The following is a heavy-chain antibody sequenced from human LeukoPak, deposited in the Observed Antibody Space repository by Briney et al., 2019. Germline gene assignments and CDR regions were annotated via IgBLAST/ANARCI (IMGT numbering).Heavy chain of an antibody. V-gene: IGHV1-2*02. CDR2: INPNSGGT. J-gene: IGHJ4*02. D-gene: IGHD3-10*01. CDR1: GYTFTGYY. CDR3: ARARRDYYGSGSFDY. Sequence: GASVKVSCKASGYTFTGYYMHWVRQAPGQGLEWMGWINPNSGGTNYAQKFQGRVTMTRDTSISTAYMELSRLRSDDTAVYYCARARRDYYGSGSFDYWGQGTLVTVSS.